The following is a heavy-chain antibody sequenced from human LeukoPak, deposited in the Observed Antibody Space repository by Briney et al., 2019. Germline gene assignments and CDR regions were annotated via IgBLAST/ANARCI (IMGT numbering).Heavy chain of an antibody. CDR1: GYSISSGYY. J-gene: IGHJ6*03. D-gene: IGHD6-13*01. CDR2: IYHSGST. CDR3: ARTPYSSSWYGTHYYYYYMDV. V-gene: IGHV4-38-2*02. Sequence: SETQSLTCTVSGYSISSGYYWGWIRQPPGKGLEWIGSIYHSGSTYYNPSLKSRVTISVDTSKNQFSLKLSSVTAADTAVYYCARTPYSSSWYGTHYYYYYMDVWGKGTTVTVSS.